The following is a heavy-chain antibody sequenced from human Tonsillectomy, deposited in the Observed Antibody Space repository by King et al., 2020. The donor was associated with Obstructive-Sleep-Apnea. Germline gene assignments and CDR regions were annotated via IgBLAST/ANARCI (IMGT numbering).Heavy chain of an antibody. Sequence: VQLVESGGGLVQPGGSLKLSCAASGFTFSGSAMHWVRQASGKGLEWVGRIRSKANSYATAYAASVKGRFTISRDDSKNTAYLQMNSLKTEDSAGYYCTRHPPRITIFGVVKYYFDYWGQGTLVTVSS. V-gene: IGHV3-73*01. CDR3: TRHPPRITIFGVVKYYFDY. D-gene: IGHD3-3*01. CDR1: GFTFSGSA. CDR2: IRSKANSYAT. J-gene: IGHJ4*02.